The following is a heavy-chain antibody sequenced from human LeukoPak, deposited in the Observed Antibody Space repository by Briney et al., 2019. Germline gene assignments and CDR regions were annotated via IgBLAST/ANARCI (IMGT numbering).Heavy chain of an antibody. J-gene: IGHJ4*02. CDR2: MKEDGSKK. D-gene: IGHD4-23*01. V-gene: IGHV3-7*01. Sequence: GGSLRLPCAASGFTFSSDWMSWVRQAPGKGLEWVANMKEDGSKKDYMESVKGRFTISRDNAKTSLYLQMSSLRAEDTAVYYCARDRPGGYFDYWGQGALVTVSS. CDR1: GFTFSSDW. CDR3: ARDRPGGYFDY.